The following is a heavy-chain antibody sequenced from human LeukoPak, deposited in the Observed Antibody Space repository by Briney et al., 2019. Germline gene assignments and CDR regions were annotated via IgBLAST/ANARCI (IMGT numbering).Heavy chain of an antibody. CDR2: IPFDGSYK. CDR1: GFTFITYG. CDR3: ARDGGSHYFDY. J-gene: IGHJ4*02. Sequence: PGGSLRLSCATSGFTFITYGMHWVRQAPGKGLEWVAFIPFDGSYKYYADSVTGRFTISRDNSKNTLFLQMNSLRAEDAAVYYCARDGGSHYFDYWGQGTLVTVSA. D-gene: IGHD1-26*01. V-gene: IGHV3-30*02.